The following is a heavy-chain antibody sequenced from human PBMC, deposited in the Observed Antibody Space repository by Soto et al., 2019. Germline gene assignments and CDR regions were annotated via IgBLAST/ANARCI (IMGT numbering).Heavy chain of an antibody. J-gene: IGHJ5*02. Sequence: QVQLVQSGADVKKPGSSVRVSCKASGGTFSTYAINWVRQAPGHGLEWMGVILPIFNKTHYAQTFQGRVTIIADKSTSTSYLELSSLRSEDTAVYYGARGAVQFLYKSDCDTWGQGTLVNVSS. CDR3: ARGAVQFLYKSDCDT. CDR1: GGTFSTYA. CDR2: ILPIFNKT. V-gene: IGHV1-69*06. D-gene: IGHD3-3*01.